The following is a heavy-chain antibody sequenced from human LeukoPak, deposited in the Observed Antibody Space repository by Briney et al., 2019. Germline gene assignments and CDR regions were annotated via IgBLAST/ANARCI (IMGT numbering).Heavy chain of an antibody. D-gene: IGHD2-15*01. J-gene: IGHJ4*02. CDR1: GFTFSTYA. CDR3: AKDVGMIGYCSGGSCYAIDY. V-gene: IGHV3-30*18. CDR2: ISYDGSNK. Sequence: PGGSLRLSCAASGFTFSTYAMHWVRQAPGKGLEWVAVISYDGSNKYYADSVKGRFTISRDNSKNTLYLQMNSLRAEDTAVYYCAKDVGMIGYCSGGSCYAIDYWGQGTLVTVSS.